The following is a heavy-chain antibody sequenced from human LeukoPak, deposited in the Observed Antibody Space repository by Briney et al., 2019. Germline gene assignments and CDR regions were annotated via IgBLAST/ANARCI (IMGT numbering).Heavy chain of an antibody. CDR1: GFTSSSYS. D-gene: IGHD2-2*01. CDR3: ARDRTLLTYHDY. CDR2: ISSSSSYI. V-gene: IGHV3-21*01. J-gene: IGHJ4*02. Sequence: PGGSLRLSCAASGFTSSSYSMNWVRQAPGKGLEWVSSISSSSSYIYYADSVKGRFTISRDNAKNSLYLQMNSLRVEDTAVYYCARDRTLLTYHDYWGQGTLVTVSS.